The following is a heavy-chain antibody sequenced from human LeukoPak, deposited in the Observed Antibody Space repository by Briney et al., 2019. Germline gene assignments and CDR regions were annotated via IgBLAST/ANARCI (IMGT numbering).Heavy chain of an antibody. V-gene: IGHV1-2*02. J-gene: IGHJ4*02. CDR1: GYTFTGYY. Sequence: ASVKVSCKASGYTFTGYYMHWVRQAPGQGLEWMGWINPNSGGTNYAQKFQGRVTMTRDTSISTAYMELSRLRSDDTAVYYCARESGPYSSGWSRALFDYWGQGTLVTVSS. CDR3: ARESGPYSSGWSRALFDY. D-gene: IGHD6-19*01. CDR2: INPNSGGT.